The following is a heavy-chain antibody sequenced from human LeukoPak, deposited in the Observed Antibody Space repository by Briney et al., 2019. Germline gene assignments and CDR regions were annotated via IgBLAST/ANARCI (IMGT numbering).Heavy chain of an antibody. CDR3: ALQTGDNFDY. V-gene: IGHV1-3*01. D-gene: IGHD7-27*01. CDR1: GYTFTSYA. Sequence: ASVNVSFTASGYTFTSYAMHWVRQAPGQRLEWMGWINAGNGNTKYSQKFQGRVTITRDTSASTAYMELSSLRSEDTAVYYCALQTGDNFDYWGQGTMVTVSS. CDR2: INAGNGNT. J-gene: IGHJ4*02.